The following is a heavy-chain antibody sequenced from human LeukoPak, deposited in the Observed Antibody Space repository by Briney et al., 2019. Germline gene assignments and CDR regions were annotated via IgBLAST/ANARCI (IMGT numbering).Heavy chain of an antibody. J-gene: IGHJ4*02. CDR2: IRYDGSNK. Sequence: GGSLRLSCAASGFTFSSYGMHWVRQAPGKGLEWVAFIRYDGSNKYYADSVKGRFTISRDNSKNTLYLQMNSLRAEDTAVYYCARGSPSLGELSYQFDYWGQGTLVTVSS. D-gene: IGHD3-16*02. CDR3: ARGSPSLGELSYQFDY. V-gene: IGHV3-30*02. CDR1: GFTFSSYG.